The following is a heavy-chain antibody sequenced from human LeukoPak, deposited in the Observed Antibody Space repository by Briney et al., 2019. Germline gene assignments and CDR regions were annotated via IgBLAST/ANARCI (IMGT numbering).Heavy chain of an antibody. CDR1: GGSNSGYY. D-gene: IGHD3-10*01. CDR2: MYYSGST. J-gene: IGHJ6*02. CDR3: ARSGSGSGSYYNSAYYYYGMDV. Sequence: LETLSLICTVSGGSNSGYYWSWIRQPPGKRLQWIGDMYYSGSTNYNPSLKSRVAISVHMSQYQFSLKLSSVTAADTAVYYCARSGSGSGSYYNSAYYYYGMDVWGQGTTVTVSS. V-gene: IGHV4-59*01.